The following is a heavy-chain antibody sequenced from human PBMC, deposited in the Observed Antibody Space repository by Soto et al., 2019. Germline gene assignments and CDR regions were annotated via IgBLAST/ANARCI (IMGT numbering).Heavy chain of an antibody. J-gene: IGHJ6*02. CDR1: GYTFTSYG. V-gene: IGHV1-18*01. CDR3: ARDGYYDFWSGYEDRYYYYGMDV. Sequence: ASVKVSCKASGYTFTSYGISWVRQAPGQGLEWMGWISAYNGNTNYAQKLQGRVTMTTDTSTSTAYMELRSLRSDDTAVYYCARDGYYDFWSGYEDRYYYYGMDVWGQGTTVTV. D-gene: IGHD3-3*01. CDR2: ISAYNGNT.